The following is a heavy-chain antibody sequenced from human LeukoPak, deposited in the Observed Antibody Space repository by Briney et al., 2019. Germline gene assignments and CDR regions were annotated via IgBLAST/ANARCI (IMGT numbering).Heavy chain of an antibody. CDR3: ALCPYYDILTSYYVDY. CDR1: GGTFSSYA. Sequence: SVKVSCKASGGTFSSYAISWVRQAPGQGLEWMGGIIPIFGTANYAQKFQGRVTITADESTSTAYMELSSLRSEDTAVYYCALCPYYDILTSYYVDYWGQGTLVTVSS. D-gene: IGHD3-9*01. V-gene: IGHV1-69*13. CDR2: IIPIFGTA. J-gene: IGHJ4*02.